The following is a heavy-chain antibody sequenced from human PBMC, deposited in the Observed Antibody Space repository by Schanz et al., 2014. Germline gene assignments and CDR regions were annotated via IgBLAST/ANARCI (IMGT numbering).Heavy chain of an antibody. CDR1: GGSIRSGTYY. J-gene: IGHJ2*01. CDR2: VFPNGIT. V-gene: IGHV4-61*02. CDR3: ARDTTWRLDL. Sequence: QVQLQESGPGLVKPSQTLSLTCTVSGGSIRSGTYYWSWIRQPAGKALEWVGRVFPNGITNYNPSLKTRVPISLDPSKNQFSLPLTSRTAADTAVYYCARDTTWRLDLWGRGTLVTVSS. D-gene: IGHD1-1*01.